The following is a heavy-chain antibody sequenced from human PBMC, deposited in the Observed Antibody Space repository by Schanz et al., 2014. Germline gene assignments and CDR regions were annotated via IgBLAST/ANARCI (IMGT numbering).Heavy chain of an antibody. J-gene: IGHJ5*02. V-gene: IGHV3-48*01. CDR1: GFGFSSYS. D-gene: IGHD3-10*01. CDR2: ITYNGGTI. Sequence: EVQLLESGGGLAQPGGSLRLSCAASGFGFSSYSMNWVRQAPGKGLEWISYITYNGGTIYYADSVKGRFTISRDNAKNSLYLEMNSLRAEDTAVYYCARPALWFGDNCFDPWGQGTLVTVSS. CDR3: ARPALWFGDNCFDP.